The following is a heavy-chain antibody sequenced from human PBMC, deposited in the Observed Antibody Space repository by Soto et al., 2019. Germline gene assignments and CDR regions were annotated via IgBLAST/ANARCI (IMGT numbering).Heavy chain of an antibody. CDR1: GGSTSNYF. Sequence: PSQTLSLTCIVSGGSTSNYFWSWIRQPPGKGLEWIGYIYYSGSTIYHPSLKSRVSISVDTSKNQFYLNLRSVTAADTAVYYCARVKGSSLFYNYGLDVWGQGTTVTVSS. V-gene: IGHV4-59*01. CDR3: ARVKGSSLFYNYGLDV. D-gene: IGHD6-6*01. J-gene: IGHJ6*02. CDR2: IYYSGST.